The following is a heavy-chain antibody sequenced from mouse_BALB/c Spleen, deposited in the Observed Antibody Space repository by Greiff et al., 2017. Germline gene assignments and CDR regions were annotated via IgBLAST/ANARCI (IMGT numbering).Heavy chain of an antibody. Sequence: VQLQQPGAELVRPGASVKLSCKASGYTFTSYWINWVKQRPGQGLEWIGNIYPSDSYTNYNQKFKDKATLTVDKSSSTAYMQLSSPTSEDSAVYYCTRSVEGYYFDYWGQGTTLTVSS. V-gene: IGHV1-69*02. CDR3: TRSVEGYYFDY. J-gene: IGHJ2*01. CDR2: IYPSDSYT. CDR1: GYTFTSYW. D-gene: IGHD3-3*01.